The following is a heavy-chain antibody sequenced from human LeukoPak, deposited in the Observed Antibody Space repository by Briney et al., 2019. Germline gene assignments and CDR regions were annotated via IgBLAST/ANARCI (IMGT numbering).Heavy chain of an antibody. CDR2: VYYSGVT. CDR3: ARLSLHCSGGSCYRGAFDS. V-gene: IGHV4-59*08. Sequence: SETLSLTCSVSGGSTGSDYWSWIRQPPGKGLEWIAYVYYSGVTSYNPSLKSRVAISIDTSKNQFSLNLTSVTAADTAVYYCARLSLHCSGGSCYRGAFDSWGQGTLVTVSP. CDR1: GGSTGSDY. J-gene: IGHJ4*02. D-gene: IGHD2-15*01.